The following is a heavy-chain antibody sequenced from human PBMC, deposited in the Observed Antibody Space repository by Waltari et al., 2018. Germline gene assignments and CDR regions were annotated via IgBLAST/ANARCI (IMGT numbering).Heavy chain of an antibody. CDR3: VRAPSSWFDY. CDR2: INHSGST. CDR1: GGSFSGYY. D-gene: IGHD6-13*01. J-gene: IGHJ4*02. V-gene: IGHV4-34*01. Sequence: QVQLQQWGAGLLKPSETLSLTCAVYGGSFSGYYWSWIRQPPGKGLEWIGEINHSGSTNYNPALKSRVTISVDTSKNQFSLKLSSVTAADTAVYYCVRAPSSWFDYWGQGTLVTVSS.